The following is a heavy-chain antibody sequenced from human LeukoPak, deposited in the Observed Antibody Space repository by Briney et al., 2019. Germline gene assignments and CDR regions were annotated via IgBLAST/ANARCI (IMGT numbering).Heavy chain of an antibody. Sequence: SQTLSLTCAISGDSVSNNIATWNWVRQSPSRGLEWLGRTYYRSRWGNDYAISVKSRITINPDTSRNQFSLQLNSVTPEDTAVYYCARVGAGAVAGTYGMDVWGQGTTVTVSS. CDR2: TYYRSRWGN. CDR3: ARVGAGAVAGTYGMDV. V-gene: IGHV6-1*01. CDR1: GDSVSNNIAT. J-gene: IGHJ6*02. D-gene: IGHD6-19*01.